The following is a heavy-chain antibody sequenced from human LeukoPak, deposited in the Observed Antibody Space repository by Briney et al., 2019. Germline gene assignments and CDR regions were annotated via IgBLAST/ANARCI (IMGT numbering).Heavy chain of an antibody. J-gene: IGHJ4*02. D-gene: IGHD5-18*01. Sequence: PGGSLRLSCAASGFTFSSYAMSWVRQAPGKGLEWVSAISGSGGSTYYADSVKGRFTISRDNSKNTLYLQMNSLRAEDTAVYYCARCDTAMPQRDDYWGQGTLVTVSS. CDR2: ISGSGGST. V-gene: IGHV3-23*01. CDR3: ARCDTAMPQRDDY. CDR1: GFTFSSYA.